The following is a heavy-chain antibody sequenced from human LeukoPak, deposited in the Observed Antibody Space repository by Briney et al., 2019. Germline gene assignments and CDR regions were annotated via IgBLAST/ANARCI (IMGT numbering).Heavy chain of an antibody. CDR1: GGSIRSSSYY. CDR2: IYYSGST. CDR3: ARHFSEDGYNAAPFQH. D-gene: IGHD5-24*01. Sequence: PSETLSLTCTVSGGSIRSSSYYWGCIRQPPGKGLECIGSIYYSGSTYYNPSLKSRVTISVDTSKNQFSLKLTSVTAADTAVYYCARHFSEDGYNAAPFQHWGQGTLVTVSS. V-gene: IGHV4-39*01. J-gene: IGHJ1*01.